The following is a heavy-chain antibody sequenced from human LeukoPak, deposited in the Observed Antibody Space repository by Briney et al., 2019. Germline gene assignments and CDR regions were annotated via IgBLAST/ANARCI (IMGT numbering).Heavy chain of an antibody. D-gene: IGHD4-17*01. Sequence: GASVTVSSKASAYTFTTYGISWVRQAPAQGLEWMGWISVYNGNTNYAQQLQGRVTMITDTSTSTAYMELRRLRSDDTAVYYCARDQDYGDVTLQPQFDYWGQGTLVTVSS. CDR2: ISVYNGNT. CDR1: AYTFTTYG. J-gene: IGHJ4*02. V-gene: IGHV1-18*01. CDR3: ARDQDYGDVTLQPQFDY.